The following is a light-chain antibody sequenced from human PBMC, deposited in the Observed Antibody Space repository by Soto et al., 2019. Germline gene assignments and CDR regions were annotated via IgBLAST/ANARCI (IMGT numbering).Light chain of an antibody. CDR3: QQYGSSPFT. J-gene: IGKJ3*01. Sequence: EIVLTQSPGTLSLSAGERLTLSCRASQTVSSSYLAWYQQKPGQAPRLLVYCASSRATGIPDRFSGSGSGTDFTLTISRLEPEDFAVYYCQQYGSSPFTFGPGTKVNIK. V-gene: IGKV3-20*01. CDR2: CAS. CDR1: QTVSSSY.